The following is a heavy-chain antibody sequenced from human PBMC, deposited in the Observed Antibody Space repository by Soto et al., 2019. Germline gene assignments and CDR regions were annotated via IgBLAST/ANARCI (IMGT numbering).Heavy chain of an antibody. CDR3: ARGEQYSGRIFDY. V-gene: IGHV6-1*01. J-gene: IGHJ4*01. CDR1: GDSVSSNSAG. CDR2: TYYSSKWYY. Sequence: QVQLQQSGPGLVKPSQTLSLTCAITGDSVSSNSAGWSWVRQSPSRGLEWLGRTYYSSKWYYEYAVSVSGPITINPDTSKNPYSLQLNSVTPEDPAVYFCARGEQYSGRIFDYWGQGTLVTVSS. D-gene: IGHD1-26*01.